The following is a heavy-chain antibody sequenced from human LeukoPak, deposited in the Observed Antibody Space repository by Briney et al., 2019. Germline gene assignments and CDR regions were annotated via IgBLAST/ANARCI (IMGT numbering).Heavy chain of an antibody. V-gene: IGHV3-20*01. D-gene: IGHD3-10*01. CDR3: ARDWDYYGSGSYDY. Sequence: GGPLRLSCAASGFTFDDYGMSWVRHAPGKGLEWVSGINWNGGSTGYADSVKGRFTISRDNAKNSLYLQMNSLRAEDTALYHCARDWDYYGSGSYDYWGQGTLVTVSS. CDR2: INWNGGST. J-gene: IGHJ4*02. CDR1: GFTFDDYG.